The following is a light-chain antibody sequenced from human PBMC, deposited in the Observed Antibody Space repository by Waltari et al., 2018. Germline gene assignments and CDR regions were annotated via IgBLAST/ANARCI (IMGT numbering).Light chain of an antibody. CDR1: SGSLPITSY. V-gene: IGLV8-61*01. J-gene: IGLJ3*02. CDR2: KAN. Sequence: PVVLQEPPLLVSPGGTVTLTCALSSGSLPITSYAPCHQPTPGQAPRTLVYKANARSSGVPDRFSGSILGNTAALTITGAQADDESDYSCALYMGSGIWVFGGGTRLTVL. CDR3: ALYMGSGIWV.